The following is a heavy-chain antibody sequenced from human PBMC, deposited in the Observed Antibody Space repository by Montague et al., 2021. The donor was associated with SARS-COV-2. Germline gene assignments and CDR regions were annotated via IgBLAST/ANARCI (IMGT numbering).Heavy chain of an antibody. Sequence: SETLSLTCAVYGASSSNYYWSWIRQSPGKGLEWVGEINHSGYTDYNPSLESRLTISLDSSKKQFSLKMTFVTAADTAIYYCASAPRYSFGFWAYWGQGTLVSVSS. D-gene: IGHD5-12*01. CDR3: ASAPRYSFGFWAY. CDR1: GASSSNYY. CDR2: INHSGYT. J-gene: IGHJ4*02. V-gene: IGHV4-34*01.